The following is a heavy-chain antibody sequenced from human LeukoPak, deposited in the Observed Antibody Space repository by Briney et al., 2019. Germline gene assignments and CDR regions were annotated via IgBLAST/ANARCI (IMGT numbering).Heavy chain of an antibody. D-gene: IGHD6-19*01. CDR3: ARMTSYSSGCYFDY. CDR2: IYYSGTT. CDR1: GGSISGYY. Sequence: PSETLSLTCTVTGGSISGYYWSWIRQPPGKGLEXXGFIYYSGTTNYNPSLKSRVTVSVDTSKNQFSLMLSSVTAADTAVYYCARMTSYSSGCYFDYWGQGTLVTVSS. V-gene: IGHV4-59*01. J-gene: IGHJ4*02.